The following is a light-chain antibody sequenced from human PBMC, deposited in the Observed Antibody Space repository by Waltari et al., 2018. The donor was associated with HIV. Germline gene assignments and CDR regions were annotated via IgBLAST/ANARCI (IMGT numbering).Light chain of an antibody. CDR2: KNN. Sequence: QAVLTQPPSASASSGQKITISCSGGHSNVGSHYVSWYHQFPGGAPKPLLYKNNQRSSGVPDRFSGSKSGTSASLTISGLRSEDEGIYFCGVWDDNLRGVFGGGTRLTVL. CDR1: HSNVGSHY. V-gene: IGLV1-47*01. J-gene: IGLJ2*01. CDR3: GVWDDNLRGV.